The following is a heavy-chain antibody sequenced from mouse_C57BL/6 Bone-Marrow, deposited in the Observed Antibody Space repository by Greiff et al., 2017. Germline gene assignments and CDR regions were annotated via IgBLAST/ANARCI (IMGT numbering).Heavy chain of an antibody. Sequence: VQLQQSGAELVRPGASVKLSCTASGFNIKDDYMHWVKQRPEQGLEWIGWIDPENGDTEYASKFQGKATITADTSSTTAYLQLSSLTSEDTAVYYCTHSNYRFAYWGQGTLVTVSA. CDR2: IDPENGDT. CDR3: THSNYRFAY. CDR1: GFNIKDDY. D-gene: IGHD2-5*01. V-gene: IGHV14-4*01. J-gene: IGHJ3*01.